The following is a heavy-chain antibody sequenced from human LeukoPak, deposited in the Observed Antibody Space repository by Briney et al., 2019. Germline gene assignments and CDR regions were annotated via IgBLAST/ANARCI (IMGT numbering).Heavy chain of an antibody. CDR3: AREIPQQLVAMNV. J-gene: IGHJ6*02. CDR1: GFTFSTYW. CDR2: IKEDGTGK. V-gene: IGHV3-7*03. Sequence: GCSLRLSCAASGFTFSTYWMSWVRQAPGNGLEWLANIKEDGTGKNHVDSVKGRFTISRDNANNSLYLQMNGLRAEDTAVYYCAREIPQQLVAMNVWGQGTTVTVSS. D-gene: IGHD6-13*01.